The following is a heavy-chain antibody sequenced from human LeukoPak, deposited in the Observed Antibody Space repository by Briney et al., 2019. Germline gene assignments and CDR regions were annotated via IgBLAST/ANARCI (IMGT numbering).Heavy chain of an antibody. CDR1: GDSINSLDL. Sequence: SETLSLTCTVSGDSINSLDLWSWVRQPPGKGLEWIGEMYLSGTTHSNPSVKSRVTISIDTSKNQFSLKLSSVTAADTAVYYCARVDWGYYFDYWGQGTLVTVSS. D-gene: IGHD3-16*01. J-gene: IGHJ4*02. CDR2: MYLSGTT. CDR3: ARVDWGYYFDY. V-gene: IGHV4-4*02.